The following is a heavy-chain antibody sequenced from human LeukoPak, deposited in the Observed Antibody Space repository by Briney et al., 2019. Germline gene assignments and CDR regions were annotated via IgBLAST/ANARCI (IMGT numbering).Heavy chain of an antibody. J-gene: IGHJ3*02. CDR1: GFSLSNYG. CDR2: ISSSGSTI. Sequence: AGGSLRLSCAASGFSLSNYGMHWVRQAPGKGLEWVSYISSSGSTIYYADSVKGRFTISRDNAKNSLYLQMNSLRAEDTAVYYCARDGSTVTTYHDAFDIWGQGTMVTVSS. D-gene: IGHD4-17*01. CDR3: ARDGSTVTTYHDAFDI. V-gene: IGHV3-48*04.